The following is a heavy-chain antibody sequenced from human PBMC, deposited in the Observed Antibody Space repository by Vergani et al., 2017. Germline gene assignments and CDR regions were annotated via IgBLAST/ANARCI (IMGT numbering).Heavy chain of an antibody. Sequence: QVQLQESGPGLVKPSQTLSLTCTVSGASINNDFYYWHWIRQPAGKGLEWIGRIYVSGITDYNSSLQSRVSMSVDTSKNQFSLTLTSVTAADTAVYDCAGDNKQLRPRAFDLCGQGTMVTVSS. D-gene: IGHD4-23*01. CDR3: AGDNKQLRPRAFDL. CDR2: IYVSGIT. V-gene: IGHV4-61*02. J-gene: IGHJ3*01. CDR1: GASINNDFYY.